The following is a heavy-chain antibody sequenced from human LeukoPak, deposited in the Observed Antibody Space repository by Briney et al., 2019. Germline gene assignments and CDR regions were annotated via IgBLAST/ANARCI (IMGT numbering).Heavy chain of an antibody. CDR3: AKDAYYDFWSGYPPHY. J-gene: IGHJ4*02. V-gene: IGHV3-23*01. Sequence: PGGSLRLSCAASGFTLRSYAMSWVRQAPGKGLEWVSAISGSGGSTYYADSVKGQFTISRDNSKNTLYVQMNSLRAEDTAVYYCAKDAYYDFWSGYPPHYWGQGTLVTVSS. CDR1: GFTLRSYA. D-gene: IGHD3-3*01. CDR2: ISGSGGST.